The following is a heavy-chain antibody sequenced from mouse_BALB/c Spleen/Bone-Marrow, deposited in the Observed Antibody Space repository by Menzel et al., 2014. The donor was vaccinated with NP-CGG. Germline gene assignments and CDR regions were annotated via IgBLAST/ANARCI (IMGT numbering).Heavy chain of an antibody. Sequence: EVQLQQSGADLVKPGASVKISCKTSGYTFTXYTMHWVKQRXVXXLXXIGXINPNNGGTSYXXKXXGXATWTVXKSSSXAYXXXRSLTSEDSAVYYCARGWLLRHYFDXXGQGTTLTVSS. J-gene: IGHJ2*01. CDR3: ARGWLLRHYFDX. D-gene: IGHD2-3*01. CDR1: GYTFTXYT. CDR2: INPNNGGT. V-gene: IGHV1-22*01.